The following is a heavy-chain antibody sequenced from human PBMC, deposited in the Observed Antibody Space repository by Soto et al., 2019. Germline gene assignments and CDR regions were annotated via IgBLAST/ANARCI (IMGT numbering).Heavy chain of an antibody. CDR2: INPNSGDT. CDR1: GYTFTTYY. J-gene: IGHJ4*02. D-gene: IGHD1-26*01. CDR3: AKKGEVGATSY. V-gene: IGHV1-2*02. Sequence: GASVKVSCKASGYTFTTYYMHWVRQAPGQGLEWMGWINPNSGDTNSAQKFQGRVTMTRDTSISTAYMELSSLTSDDTAVYYCAKKGEVGATSYWGQGTLVTVSS.